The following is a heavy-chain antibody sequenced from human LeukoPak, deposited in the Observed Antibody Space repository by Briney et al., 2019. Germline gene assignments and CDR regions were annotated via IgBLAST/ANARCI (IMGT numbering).Heavy chain of an antibody. V-gene: IGHV4-4*02. CDR1: GGSISSSNW. CDR2: IYHRGNT. CDR3: ARGGYYGSGNDFRFDP. Sequence: SETLSLTCAVSGGSISSSNWWNWVRQTPGKGLEWIGEIYHRGNTHYNPSLKSRVTMSVDTSKNQFSLKLGSVTAADTAVYYCARGGYYGSGNDFRFDPWGQGTLVTVSS. J-gene: IGHJ5*01. D-gene: IGHD3-10*01.